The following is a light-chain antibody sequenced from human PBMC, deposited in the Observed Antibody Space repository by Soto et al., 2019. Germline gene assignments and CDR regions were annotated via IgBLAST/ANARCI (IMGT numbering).Light chain of an antibody. Sequence: EVVLTQSPGTLSLSPGARATLSCRASQFVSSTYLAWYQQRPGQAPRLLIYGASSRATGIPDRFSGGGSETDFTLTISRLAYEDSAVYYCQQYGISPFTFGGGTKVEI. V-gene: IGKV3-20*01. CDR2: GAS. CDR1: QFVSSTY. J-gene: IGKJ4*01. CDR3: QQYGISPFT.